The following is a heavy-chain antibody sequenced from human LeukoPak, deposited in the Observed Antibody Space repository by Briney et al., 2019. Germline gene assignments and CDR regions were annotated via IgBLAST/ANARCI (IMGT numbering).Heavy chain of an antibody. CDR2: ISWNSGSI. D-gene: IGHD6-19*01. Sequence: PGGSLRLSCAASGFTFDDYAMHWVRQAPGKGLEWVSGISWNSGSIGYADSVKGRFTISRDNAKNSLYLQMNSLRPDDTAFYYCARDTGIAVRRNYLDYWGQGTLVTVSS. CDR3: ARDTGIAVRRNYLDY. J-gene: IGHJ4*02. V-gene: IGHV3-9*01. CDR1: GFTFDDYA.